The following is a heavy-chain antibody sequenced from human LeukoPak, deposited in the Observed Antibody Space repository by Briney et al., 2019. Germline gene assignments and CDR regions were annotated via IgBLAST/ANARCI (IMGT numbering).Heavy chain of an antibody. CDR2: ISYDGSKK. D-gene: IGHD6-13*01. Sequence: GGSLRLSCAASGFTFSSYAMHWVRQAPGKGLEWVAVISYDGSKKYYADSVKGRFTISRDNSKNTLYLQMNSLRAEDTAVYYCARDGGYSSSWLDYWGQGTLVTVSS. J-gene: IGHJ4*02. CDR3: ARDGGYSSSWLDY. CDR1: GFTFSSYA. V-gene: IGHV3-30*04.